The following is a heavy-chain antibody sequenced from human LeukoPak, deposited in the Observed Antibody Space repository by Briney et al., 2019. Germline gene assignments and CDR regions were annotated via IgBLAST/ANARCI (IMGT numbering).Heavy chain of an antibody. CDR1: GGTFSSYA. V-gene: IGHV1-69*06. CDR2: IIPIFGTA. D-gene: IGHD3-10*01. CDR3: ARESPVHYWFGDAFDI. Sequence: ASVKVSCKASGGTFSSYAISWVRQAPGQGLEWMGGIIPIFGTANYAQKFQGRVTITADKSTSTAYMELSSLRSEDTAVCYCARESPVHYWFGDAFDIWGQGTMVTVSS. J-gene: IGHJ3*02.